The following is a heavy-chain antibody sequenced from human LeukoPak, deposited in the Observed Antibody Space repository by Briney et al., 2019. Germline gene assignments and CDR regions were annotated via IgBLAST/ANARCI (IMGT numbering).Heavy chain of an antibody. CDR3: ARDYSDDAFDI. D-gene: IGHD4-17*01. CDR1: GFTFSSYV. V-gene: IGHV3-30-3*01. J-gene: IGHJ3*02. Sequence: GGSLRLSCAASGFTFSSYVMHWVRQAPGKGLEWVAVISYDGSNKYYADSVKGRFTISRDNSKNTLYLQMNSLRAEDTAVYYCARDYSDDAFDIWGQGTMVTVSS. CDR2: ISYDGSNK.